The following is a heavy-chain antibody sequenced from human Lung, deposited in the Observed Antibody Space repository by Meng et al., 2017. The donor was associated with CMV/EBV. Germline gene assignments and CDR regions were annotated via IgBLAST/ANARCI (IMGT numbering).Heavy chain of an antibody. D-gene: IGHD3-22*01. Sequence: SGGTFSSYAISWVRQAPGQGLEWMGGIIPFFGAANYAQKFQGRVTITTDEFTTTAYMELSSLISEDTAVYYCASSYYYDSSGYVYFDYWGQGTLVTVSS. V-gene: IGHV1-69*05. CDR1: GGTFSSYA. CDR2: IIPFFGAA. J-gene: IGHJ4*02. CDR3: ASSYYYDSSGYVYFDY.